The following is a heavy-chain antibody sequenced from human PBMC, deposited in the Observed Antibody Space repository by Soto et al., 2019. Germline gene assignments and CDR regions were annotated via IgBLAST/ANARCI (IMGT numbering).Heavy chain of an antibody. D-gene: IGHD3-16*02. CDR2: ISGRGGST. CDR3: GPEMYDYVWGSYRW. J-gene: IGHJ4*02. Sequence: EVQLLESGGGLVQPGGSLRLSCAASGFTFRSYAMSWVRQAPGKGLEWVSGISGRGGSTYYADSVKGRFTISRDNSKNTLYLQMNSLRVEDTAVYCCGPEMYDYVWGSYRWWGQGTLVIVSS. CDR1: GFTFRSYA. V-gene: IGHV3-23*01.